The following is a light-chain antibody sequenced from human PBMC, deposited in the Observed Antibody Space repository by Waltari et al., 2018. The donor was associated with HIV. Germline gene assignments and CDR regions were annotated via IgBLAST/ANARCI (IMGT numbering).Light chain of an antibody. CDR1: NIGSKS. Sequence: SYVLTQPPSVSVAPGKTARITCGGENIGSKSVNWYQKQPGQAPVMVIYHDTDRPSGSPDRFAGPTSEDTATLTIRRVEAGDEANYFCQVWDTNTDQYVIFGGGTNLAV. CDR2: HDT. V-gene: IGLV3-21*01. CDR3: QVWDTNTDQYVI. J-gene: IGLJ2*01.